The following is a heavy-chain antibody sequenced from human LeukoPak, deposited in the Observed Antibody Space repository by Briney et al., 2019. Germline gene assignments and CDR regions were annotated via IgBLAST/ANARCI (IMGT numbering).Heavy chain of an antibody. D-gene: IGHD5-18*01. J-gene: IGHJ6*02. CDR2: IRSKAYRGTT. V-gene: IGHV3-49*04. CDR3: TRGPIQLWIHNAMDV. Sequence: GGSLRLSCRAFGFTFGDHAMSWVRQAPGKGLEWVGFIRSKAYRGTTEYAASVKGRFTILRDDSKSIAYPQMNSLEIEDTGFYYCTRGPIQLWIHNAMDVWGQGTTVTVSS. CDR1: GFTFGDHA.